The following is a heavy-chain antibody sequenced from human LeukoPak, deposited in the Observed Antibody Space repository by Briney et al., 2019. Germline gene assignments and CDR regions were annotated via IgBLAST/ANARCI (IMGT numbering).Heavy chain of an antibody. V-gene: IGHV3-23*01. D-gene: IGHD6-13*01. CDR3: AKEGYSRGYYSYYYMDV. Sequence: GGSLRLSCAASGFTFSSYAMTWVRQAPGKGLEWVSAISGSGDSTYYADSVKGLFTISRDNSKNTLYLQMNRLRAEDTAVYYCAKEGYSRGYYSYYYMDVWGKGTTVTVSS. J-gene: IGHJ6*03. CDR1: GFTFSSYA. CDR2: ISGSGDST.